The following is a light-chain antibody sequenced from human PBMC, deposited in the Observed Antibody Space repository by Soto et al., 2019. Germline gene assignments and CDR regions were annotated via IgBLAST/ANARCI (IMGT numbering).Light chain of an antibody. CDR3: MSYAGGNRFV. CDR2: QVT. Sequence: QSVLTQPPSASGSPGQSVTISCAGTINDVGGYNYVSWYQQHPGKVPQLMIYQVTKRPSGVPDRFSGSKSDTTASLTISGLQAEDEGDYYCMSYAGGNRFVFGTGTKVTVL. J-gene: IGLJ1*01. V-gene: IGLV2-8*01. CDR1: INDVGGYNY.